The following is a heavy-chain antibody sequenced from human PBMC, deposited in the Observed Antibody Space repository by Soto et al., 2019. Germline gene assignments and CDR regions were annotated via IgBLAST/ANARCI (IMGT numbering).Heavy chain of an antibody. J-gene: IGHJ6*02. CDR3: ARAWGYCSSTSCYTGVVDYYYYGMDV. CDR2: IIPIFGTA. Sequence: SVKVSCKASGGTFSSYAISWVRQAPGQGLEWMGGIIPIFGTANYAQKFQGRVTITADKSTSTAYMELSSLRSEDTAVYYCARAWGYCSSTSCYTGVVDYYYYGMDVWGQGTTVTVS. CDR1: GGTFSSYA. V-gene: IGHV1-69*06. D-gene: IGHD2-2*02.